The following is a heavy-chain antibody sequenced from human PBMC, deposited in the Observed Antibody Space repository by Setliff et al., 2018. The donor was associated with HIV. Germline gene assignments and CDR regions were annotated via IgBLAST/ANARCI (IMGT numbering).Heavy chain of an antibody. V-gene: IGHV4-38-2*02. CDR3: VRDPPLTPTDADHPFDI. Sequence: SETLSLTCAVSGYSISSGYYWAWIRQPPGKGLEWIGSIYHGGTTYYNPSLKGRSTISEDTSKNQFSLSLSSVTAADTAVYYCVRDPPLTPTDADHPFDIWGQGTMVTVS. D-gene: IGHD2-21*02. J-gene: IGHJ3*02. CDR1: GYSISSGYY. CDR2: IYHGGTT.